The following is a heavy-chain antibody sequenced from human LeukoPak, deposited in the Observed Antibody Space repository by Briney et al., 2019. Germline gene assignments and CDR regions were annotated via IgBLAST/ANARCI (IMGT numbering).Heavy chain of an antibody. Sequence: GGSLRLSCAASGFIFSTYAMSWLRQAPGKRLEWVSVISWSGDNTYYADSVKGRFTISRDNSKNTLYLQMNSLRAEDTALYYCAKAGCTSTSCYNNNWGQGTLVTVSS. CDR2: ISWSGDNT. CDR1: GFIFSTYA. V-gene: IGHV3-23*01. J-gene: IGHJ4*02. CDR3: AKAGCTSTSCYNNN. D-gene: IGHD2-2*02.